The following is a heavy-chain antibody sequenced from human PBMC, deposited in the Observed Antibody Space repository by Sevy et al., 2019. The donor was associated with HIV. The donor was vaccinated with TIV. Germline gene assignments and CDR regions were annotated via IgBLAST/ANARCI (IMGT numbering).Heavy chain of an antibody. CDR1: GFPFTTYA. Sequence: GGSLRLSCAASGFPFTTYAVHWVRQAPGKGLEWLAVISYNGGNKFYADSVRGRFTISRDNSENTMYLQMNSLSVEDTAMYYCARDVAGGGRLGKLSAYFDYWGQGTLVTVSS. V-gene: IGHV3-30-3*01. CDR2: ISYNGGNK. J-gene: IGHJ4*02. CDR3: ARDVAGGGRLGKLSAYFDY. D-gene: IGHD3-16*02.